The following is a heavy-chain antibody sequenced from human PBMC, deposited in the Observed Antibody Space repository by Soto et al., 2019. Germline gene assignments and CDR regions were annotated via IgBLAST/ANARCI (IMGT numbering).Heavy chain of an antibody. V-gene: IGHV4-39*01. J-gene: IGHJ4*02. CDR3: AKILVGATSHSDFDS. D-gene: IGHD1-26*01. Sequence: SETLSRTCTVSGGSITNNNYFWGWIRQPPGKGLEWVGSAAYSGGTYYNPSLKSRVTISVDTSHNQFSLKLTSVTAADTAVYYCAKILVGATSHSDFDSWGQGTLVTVSS. CDR1: GGSITNNNYF. CDR2: AAYSGGT.